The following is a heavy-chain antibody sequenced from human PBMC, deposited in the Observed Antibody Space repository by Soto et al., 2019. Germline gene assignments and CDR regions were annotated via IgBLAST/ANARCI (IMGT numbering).Heavy chain of an antibody. CDR1: GFTPSRLS. V-gene: IGHV3-48*01. CDR3: ATGIDFGWLDTPSHALDT. D-gene: IGHD3-9*01. CDR2: INSAGSII. J-gene: IGHJ3*02. Sequence: EVQLVQSGGALVQPGGSLRLSCAASGFTPSRLSMNWVRQAPGKGLEWISYINSAGSIIYYTGSVKGRFTISRDNARNSLYLQMNSRRAADTAVYYCATGIDFGWLDTPSHALDTWSQGTMVTVSS.